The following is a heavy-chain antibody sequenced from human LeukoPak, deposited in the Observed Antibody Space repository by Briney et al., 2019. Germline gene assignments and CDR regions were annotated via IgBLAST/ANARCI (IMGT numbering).Heavy chain of an antibody. V-gene: IGHV4-34*01. J-gene: IGHJ5*02. Sequence: SETLSLSCAVYGGSFSGYYWSWIRQPPGKGLEWIGEINHSGSTNYNPSLKSRVTISVDTSKNQFSLKLSSVTAADTAVYYCARRGLYYDFWSGHASNWFDPWGQGTLVTVSS. D-gene: IGHD3-3*01. CDR2: INHSGST. CDR1: GGSFSGYY. CDR3: ARRGLYYDFWSGHASNWFDP.